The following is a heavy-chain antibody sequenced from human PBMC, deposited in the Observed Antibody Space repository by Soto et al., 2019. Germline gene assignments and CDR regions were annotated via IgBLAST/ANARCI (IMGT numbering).Heavy chain of an antibody. J-gene: IGHJ3*02. Sequence: SSETLSLTWTVSGGSISSGGYYWSWIRQHPGKGLEWIGYIYYSGSTYYNPSLKSRVTISVDTSKNQFSLKLSSVTAADTAVYYCARYDNSGSHGFDIWGQGTMVTVSS. CDR1: GGSISSGGYY. D-gene: IGHD3-22*01. CDR2: IYYSGST. V-gene: IGHV4-31*02. CDR3: ARYDNSGSHGFDI.